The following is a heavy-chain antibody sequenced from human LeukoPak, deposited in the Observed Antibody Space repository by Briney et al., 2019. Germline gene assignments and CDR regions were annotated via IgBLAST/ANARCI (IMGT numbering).Heavy chain of an antibody. CDR1: GDSISRYY. CDR3: ARHSMLSSTYFGVSDI. Sequence: SETLSLTCSVSGDSISRYYWDWIRQPAGRGLEWIGRIFTGGFINYNPSLSSRVTVSLDTSKNQVSLKLTSVTAADTAVYYCARHSMLSSTYFGVSDIWGQGTTVTVSS. D-gene: IGHD6-13*01. J-gene: IGHJ3*02. V-gene: IGHV4-4*07. CDR2: IFTGGFI.